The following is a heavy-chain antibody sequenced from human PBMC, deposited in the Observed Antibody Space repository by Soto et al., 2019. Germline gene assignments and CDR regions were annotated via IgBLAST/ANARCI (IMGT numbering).Heavy chain of an antibody. CDR3: GRGKCSSPCGGLDV. D-gene: IGHD2-2*01. Sequence: PGEYRKISCNHSGFIFPTFWIAWVRQMPGKGLEWMGTIYPDDSDTRYSPSFQGQVTISADKSIQTAYLQWGSLKASYSALYCCGRGKCSSPCGGLDVWGQGTP. J-gene: IGHJ6*02. CDR2: IYPDDSDT. CDR1: GFIFPTFW. V-gene: IGHV5-51*01.